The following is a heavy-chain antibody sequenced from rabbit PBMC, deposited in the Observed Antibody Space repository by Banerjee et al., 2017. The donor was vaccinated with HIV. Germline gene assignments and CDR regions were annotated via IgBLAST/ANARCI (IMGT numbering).Heavy chain of an antibody. CDR2: ITYGGSA. J-gene: IGHJ6*01. CDR3: LRFPNSIHYTNLDL. V-gene: IGHV1S28*01. D-gene: IGHD8-1*01. Sequence: LVESGGDLVKPGASLTLTCTASGFSFSSVYDMCWVRQAPGKGLEWIGYITYGGSAYYASWVKGRFTISRDNAQNTVSLQLNSLTAADTATYFCLRFPNSIHYTNLDLWGQGTLVTVS. CDR1: GFSFSSVYD.